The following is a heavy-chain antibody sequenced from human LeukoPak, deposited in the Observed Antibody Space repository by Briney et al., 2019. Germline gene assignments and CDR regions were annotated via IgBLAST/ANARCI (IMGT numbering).Heavy chain of an antibody. J-gene: IGHJ4*02. V-gene: IGHV3-48*01. CDR2: ISSSSTI. D-gene: IGHD2-8*01. CDR1: GFTFSSYS. CDR3: ARDRLGDIVP. Sequence: GSLRLSCAASGFTFSSYSMNWVRQAPGKGLEWVSYISSSSTIYYADSVKGRFTISRDNAKNSLYLQTNSLRAEDTAVYYCARDRLGDIVPGGQGTLVTVSS.